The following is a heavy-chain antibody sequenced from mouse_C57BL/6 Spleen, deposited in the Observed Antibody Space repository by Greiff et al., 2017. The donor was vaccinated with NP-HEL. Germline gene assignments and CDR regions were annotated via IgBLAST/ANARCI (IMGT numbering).Heavy chain of an antibody. CDR2: IDPSDSYP. J-gene: IGHJ4*01. Sequence: QVQLQQPGAELVWPGTSVKLSCKASGYTFTSYRMLWVKQRPGQGLEWIGVIDPSDSYPNYNLKFKGKATLTVDTSSSTAYLQLSSLTSEDSAVYYCARRELGRGGAMDYWGQGTSVTVSS. CDR1: GYTFTSYR. V-gene: IGHV1-59*01. D-gene: IGHD4-1*01. CDR3: ARRELGRGGAMDY.